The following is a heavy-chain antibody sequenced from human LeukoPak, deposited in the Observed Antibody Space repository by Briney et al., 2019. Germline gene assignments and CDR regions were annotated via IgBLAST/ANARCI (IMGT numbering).Heavy chain of an antibody. CDR2: INPNSGGT. V-gene: IGHV1-2*02. D-gene: IGHD5-12*01. J-gene: IGHJ4*02. CDR3: ARYSGYDEPFEY. CDR1: GYTFTDYY. Sequence: ASVKVSCKASGYTFTDYYIQWMRQAPGQGLECMGWINPNSGGTYSAQNFQGRVTMTRDTSVTTAYMELSRLRSDDTAVYYCARYSGYDEPFEYWGQGTLVTVSS.